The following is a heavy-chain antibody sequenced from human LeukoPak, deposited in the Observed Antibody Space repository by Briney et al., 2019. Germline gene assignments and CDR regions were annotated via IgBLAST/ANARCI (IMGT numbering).Heavy chain of an antibody. CDR2: IYYSGST. J-gene: IGHJ4*02. D-gene: IGHD6-6*01. CDR1: GGSISSSSYY. V-gene: IGHV4-39*07. Sequence: SETLSLTCTVSGGSISSSSYYWGWIRQPPGKGLEWIGSIYYSGSTYYNPSLKSRVTISVDTSKNQFSLKLSSVTAADTAVYYCAANSTAARTPTDYWGQGTLVTVSS. CDR3: AANSTAARTPTDY.